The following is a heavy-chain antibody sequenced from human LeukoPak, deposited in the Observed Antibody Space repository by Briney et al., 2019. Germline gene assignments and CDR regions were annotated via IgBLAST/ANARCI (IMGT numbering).Heavy chain of an antibody. D-gene: IGHD1-14*01. CDR1: GFTVITND. Sequence: LPGGSLRLSCAASGFTVITNDMTWVRQAPGKGLEWVSVLYSDGNTKYADSAQGRFTISRDNSKNTLYLEMNSLSPADTAVYYCARGVEPLAANTLAYWGQGTLVTVSS. CDR2: LYSDGNT. J-gene: IGHJ4*02. V-gene: IGHV3-53*01. CDR3: ARGVEPLAANTLAY.